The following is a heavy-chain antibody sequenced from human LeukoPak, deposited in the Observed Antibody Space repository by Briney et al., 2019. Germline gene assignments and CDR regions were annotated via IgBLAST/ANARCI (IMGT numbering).Heavy chain of an antibody. V-gene: IGHV4-34*01. Sequence: TSETLSLTCAVYGGSFSGYYWSWIRQPPGKGLEWIGEINHSGSTNYNPSLKSRVTISVDTSKNQFSLKLSSVTAADTAAYYCARGYDFWSGYYRAHGGFDYWGQGTLVTVSS. CDR3: ARGYDFWSGYYRAHGGFDY. D-gene: IGHD3-3*01. J-gene: IGHJ4*02. CDR2: INHSGST. CDR1: GGSFSGYY.